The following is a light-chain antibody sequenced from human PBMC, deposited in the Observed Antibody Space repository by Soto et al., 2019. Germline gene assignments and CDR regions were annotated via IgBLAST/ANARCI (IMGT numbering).Light chain of an antibody. CDR3: QQYNNSPFS. V-gene: IGKV3-15*01. Sequence: VITRSPATQSVHPLQRDTLSCRAGQGVTTNFAWYQQKPGQSPRLLIYDVSIRATGVPARLSGTGSETDFTLTISSLQSEDSAVYFCQQYNNSPFSFGQGTRLEIK. CDR1: QGVTTN. CDR2: DVS. J-gene: IGKJ5*01.